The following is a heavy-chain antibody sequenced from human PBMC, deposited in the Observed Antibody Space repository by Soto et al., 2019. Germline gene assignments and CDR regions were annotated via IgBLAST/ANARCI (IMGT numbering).Heavy chain of an antibody. J-gene: IGHJ3*02. CDR2: INAGSGNT. D-gene: IGHD3-3*02. CDR1: GYTITSYA. Sequence: ASVTVYCKASGYTITSYAMHWVRQDTGQSLEWMGWINAGSGNTKYSQNFQGRVSITRDTSASTVYMELTGLTSEDTAVYYCARDTETLGPRANDALDIWGQGTMVTVSS. CDR3: ARDTETLGPRANDALDI. V-gene: IGHV1-3*01.